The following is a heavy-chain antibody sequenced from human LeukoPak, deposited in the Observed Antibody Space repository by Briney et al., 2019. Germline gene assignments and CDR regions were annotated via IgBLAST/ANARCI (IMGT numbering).Heavy chain of an antibody. CDR2: IYTSGST. D-gene: IGHD6-6*01. CDR3: ARDEYSSSPYYYYYYMDV. V-gene: IGHV4-4*07. J-gene: IGHJ6*03. CDR1: GGSISSYY. Sequence: SETLSLTCTVSGGSISSYYWSWIRQPAGKGLEWIGRIYTSGSTNYNPSLKSRVTMSVDTSKNQFSLKLSSVTAADTAVYYCARDEYSSSPYYYYYYMDVWGKGTTVTVSS.